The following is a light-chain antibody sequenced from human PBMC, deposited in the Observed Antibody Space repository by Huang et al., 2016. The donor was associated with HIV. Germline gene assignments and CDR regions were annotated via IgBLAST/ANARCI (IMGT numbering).Light chain of an antibody. Sequence: DIVMTQSPLSLPVTPGEPASISCRSSQSLLHSNGYNYLDWFLQKPGQSPQILIYLGSNLASVVPDRLSGSGSGTDFTLKISRVEAEDFGVYYCMQALQTPWTFGQGTKVEIK. J-gene: IGKJ1*01. CDR3: MQALQTPWT. CDR2: LGS. V-gene: IGKV2-28*01. CDR1: QSLLHSNGYNY.